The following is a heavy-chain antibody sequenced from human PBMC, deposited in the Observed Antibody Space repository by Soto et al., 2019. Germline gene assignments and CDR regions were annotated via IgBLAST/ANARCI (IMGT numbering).Heavy chain of an antibody. J-gene: IGHJ6*02. CDR1: GYRFETYA. V-gene: IGHV1-18*01. Sequence: ASVKVSCKSSGYRFETYAMSWVRQAPGQGLEWMGWISSYNIDTYYAPKFQDRVTMTKDTSTGTAYMELRSLRSDDTAVYYCERRNGVIIGAMDVRGPGTTVTVSS. D-gene: IGHD3-3*01. CDR3: ERRNGVIIGAMDV. CDR2: ISSYNIDT.